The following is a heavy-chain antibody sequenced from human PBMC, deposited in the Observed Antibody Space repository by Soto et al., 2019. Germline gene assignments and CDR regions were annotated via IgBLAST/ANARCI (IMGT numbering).Heavy chain of an antibody. CDR1: GGSISSGDYY. D-gene: IGHD3-10*01. V-gene: IGHV4-30-4*01. Sequence: SETLSLTCTVSGGSISSGDYYWSWIRQPPGKGLEWIGYIYYSGSTYYNPSLKSRVTISVDTSKNQFSLKLSSVTAADTAVYYCARVTRLLWFGELSPLDYWGQGTLVTVSS. J-gene: IGHJ4*02. CDR3: ARVTRLLWFGELSPLDY. CDR2: IYYSGST.